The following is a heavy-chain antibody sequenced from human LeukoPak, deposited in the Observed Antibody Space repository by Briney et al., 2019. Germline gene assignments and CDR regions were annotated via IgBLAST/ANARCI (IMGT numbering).Heavy chain of an antibody. CDR2: IYYSGST. D-gene: IGHD3-3*01. CDR1: GASISNNY. CDR3: AGEAAGRFYMDV. Sequence: SETLSLTCTVSGASISNNYWSWIRQTPGKGLEWIGYIYYSGSTDHNPSLKSRVTISIDTSKNQVSLNLTSVTAADTAVYYCAGEAAGRFYMDVWGKGTTVTVFS. V-gene: IGHV4-59*01. J-gene: IGHJ6*03.